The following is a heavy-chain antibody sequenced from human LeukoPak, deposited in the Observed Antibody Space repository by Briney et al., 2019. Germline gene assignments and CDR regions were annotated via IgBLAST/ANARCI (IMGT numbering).Heavy chain of an antibody. CDR1: GHTFTGHF. Sequence: GASVKVSCKTSGHTFTGHFMHWVRQAPGQGPEWMGLINPNTGGTKYAQNFQGRVTLTRDTSITTVYMELSRLRSDDTATYYCARGFDSGDFALEFWGQGTLVTVSA. CDR2: INPNTGGT. D-gene: IGHD4-17*01. CDR3: ARGFDSGDFALEF. J-gene: IGHJ4*02. V-gene: IGHV1-2*02.